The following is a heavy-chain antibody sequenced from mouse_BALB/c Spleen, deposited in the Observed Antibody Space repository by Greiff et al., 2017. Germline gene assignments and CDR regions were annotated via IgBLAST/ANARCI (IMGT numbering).Heavy chain of an antibody. J-gene: IGHJ4*01. D-gene: IGHD2-14*01. CDR3: ARMLDRYRAMDY. V-gene: IGHV3-2*02. Sequence: EVQLKESGPGLVKPSQSLSLTCTVTGYSITSDYAWNWIRQFPGNKLEWMGYISYSGSTSYNPSLKSRISITRDTSKNQFFLQLNSVTTEDTATYYCARMLDRYRAMDYWGQGTSVTVSS. CDR2: ISYSGST. CDR1: GYSITSDYA.